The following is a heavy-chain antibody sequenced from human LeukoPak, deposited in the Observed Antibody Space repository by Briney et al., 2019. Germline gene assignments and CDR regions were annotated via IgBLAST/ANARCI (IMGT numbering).Heavy chain of an antibody. V-gene: IGHV4-4*02. Sequence: SSGTLSLTCAVSGGSISSSNWWSWVRQPPGKGLEWIGEIYRSGSTNYNPSLKSRVTISVDKSKSQFSLKLSSVTAADTAMYYCARYRGASGYHFDYWGQGTLVTVSS. CDR2: IYRSGST. D-gene: IGHD5-12*01. J-gene: IGHJ4*02. CDR3: ARYRGASGYHFDY. CDR1: GGSISSSNW.